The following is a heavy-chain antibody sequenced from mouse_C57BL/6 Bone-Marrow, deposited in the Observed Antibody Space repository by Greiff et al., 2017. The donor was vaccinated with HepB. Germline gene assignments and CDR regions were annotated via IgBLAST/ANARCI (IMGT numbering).Heavy chain of an antibody. CDR2: IYPGSGST. V-gene: IGHV1-55*01. CDR1: GYTFTSYW. CDR3: ARRRRDYGNYSFYAMDY. Sequence: VQLQQPGAELVKPGASVKMSCKASGYTFTSYWITWVKQRPGQGLEWIGDIYPGSGSTNYNEKFKSKATLTVDTSSSTAYMQLSSLTSEDPAVYYCARRRRDYGNYSFYAMDYWGQGTSVTVSS. J-gene: IGHJ4*01. D-gene: IGHD2-1*01.